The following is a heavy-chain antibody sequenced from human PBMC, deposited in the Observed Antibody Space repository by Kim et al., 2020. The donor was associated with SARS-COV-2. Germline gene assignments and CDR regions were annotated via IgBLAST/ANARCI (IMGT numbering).Heavy chain of an antibody. V-gene: IGHV4-59*02. CDR2: IYYSGNT. J-gene: IGHJ4*02. D-gene: IGHD3-22*01. CDR3: ARDANYYDRSDDWV. Sequence: SETLSLTCTVSGASVNSYYSSWYRQFPGKGLEWIGYIYYSGNTKYNPSLKSRVTISLDRSKNQFSLNLRSVTAADTATYYCARDANYYDRSDDWVWGQGT. CDR1: GASVNSYY.